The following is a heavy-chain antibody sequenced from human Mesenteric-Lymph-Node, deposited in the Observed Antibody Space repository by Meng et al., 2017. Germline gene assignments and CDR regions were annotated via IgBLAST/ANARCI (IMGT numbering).Heavy chain of an antibody. J-gene: IGHJ6*02. V-gene: IGHV4-34*01. CDR1: GGSFSGYY. CDR2: AYYTGST. D-gene: IGHD3-10*01. CDR3: ARVGNYDSGSLVGMDV. Sequence: GSLRLSCAVYGGSFSGYYWSWIRQPPGKGLEWIGIAYYTGSTHYNPALTNRVTMSVDTSKNQFSLKLSSVTAADTAVYYCARVGNYDSGSLVGMDVWGQGNMVTVSS.